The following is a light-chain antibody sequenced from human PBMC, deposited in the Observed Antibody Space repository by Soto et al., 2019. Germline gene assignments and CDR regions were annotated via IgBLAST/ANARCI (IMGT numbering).Light chain of an antibody. Sequence: QSVLTQPASVSGSPGQSITISCTGTSSDVGGYNYVSWYQQHPGKAPKLMIYDVSIRPSGVSNRFSGSKSGNTASLTISGLQAEDEADYYFSSYTSSSTVVFGGGTKLTVI. CDR1: SSDVGGYNY. CDR3: SSYTSSSTVV. V-gene: IGLV2-14*01. J-gene: IGLJ2*01. CDR2: DVS.